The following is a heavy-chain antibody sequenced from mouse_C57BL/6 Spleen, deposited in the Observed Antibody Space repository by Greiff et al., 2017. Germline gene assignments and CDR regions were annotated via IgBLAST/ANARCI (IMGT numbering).Heavy chain of an antibody. J-gene: IGHJ1*03. D-gene: IGHD1-1*01. CDR1: GFTFSDYY. CDR2: INYDGSST. Sequence: EVQRVESEGGLVQPGSSMKLSCTASGFTFSDYYMAWVRQVPEKGLEWVANINYDGSSTYYLDSLKSRFIISRDNAKNNLYLQMSSLQYEDTATYDSAREYYGSSYWYVDVWGTGTTVTVST. CDR3: AREYYGSSYWYVDV. V-gene: IGHV5-16*01.